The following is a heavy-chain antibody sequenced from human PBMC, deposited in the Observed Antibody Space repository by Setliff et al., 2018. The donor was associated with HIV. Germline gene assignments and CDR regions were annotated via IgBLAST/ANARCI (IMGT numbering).Heavy chain of an antibody. CDR1: GDSISSYY. D-gene: IGHD2-2*01. Sequence: PSETLSLTCTVSGDSISSYYWSWIRQPPGKGLEWIGYIYYSGSTNYNPSLKSRVTISVDTSKNQFTLNLNSVTAADTAVYYCATHCTSTSCYSAGLDYWGQGTLVTVSS. CDR2: IYYSGST. CDR3: ATHCTSTSCYSAGLDY. J-gene: IGHJ4*02. V-gene: IGHV4-59*12.